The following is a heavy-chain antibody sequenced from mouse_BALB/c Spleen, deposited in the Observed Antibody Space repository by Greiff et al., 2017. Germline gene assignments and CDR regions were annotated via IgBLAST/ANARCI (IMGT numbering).Heavy chain of an antibody. CDR3: ARDRGY. J-gene: IGHJ3*01. V-gene: IGHV5-6-3*01. D-gene: IGHD3-1*01. CDR2: ININGGST. Sequence: EVKLQESGGGLVQPGGSLKLSCAASGFTFSIYGMSWVRQPPDKRLGLVATININGGSTYYPDSVKGRFTISRDNAKNTLYLQMSSLKSEDTAMYYCARDRGYWGQGTLVTVSA. CDR1: GFTFSIYG.